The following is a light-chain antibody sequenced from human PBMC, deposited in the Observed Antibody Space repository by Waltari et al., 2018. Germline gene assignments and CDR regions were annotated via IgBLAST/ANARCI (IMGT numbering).Light chain of an antibody. CDR1: SSHVGSINY. J-gene: IGLJ3*02. CDR3: SSYTSSRTRV. Sequence: QSALTQPSSVSGSPGQSITISCTGTSSHVGSINYVSWYQQHPGKAPKLMIYDVSNRPSGVSNRFSGSKSGNTASLTISGLQGEDEADYYCSSYTSSRTRVFGGGTKLTVL. CDR2: DVS. V-gene: IGLV2-14*03.